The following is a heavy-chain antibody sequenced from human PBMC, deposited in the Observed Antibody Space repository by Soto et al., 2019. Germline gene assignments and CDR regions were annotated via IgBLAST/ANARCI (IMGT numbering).Heavy chain of an antibody. V-gene: IGHV1-69*13. CDR3: ARRGTWSGSNYGGVDYYFDY. Sequence: ASVKVSCKTSGGTFSSYAMSWVRQAPGQGLEWMGGIIPIFGTTNYAQKFQGRVTITADESTSTTYLELSSLRSEDTAVYYCARRGTWSGSNYGGVDYYFDYWGQGTLVTVSS. CDR2: IIPIFGTT. CDR1: GGTFSSYA. D-gene: IGHD1-26*01. J-gene: IGHJ4*02.